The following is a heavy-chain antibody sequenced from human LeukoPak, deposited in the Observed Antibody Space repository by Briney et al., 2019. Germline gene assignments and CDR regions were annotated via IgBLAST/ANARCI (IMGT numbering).Heavy chain of an antibody. Sequence: SETLSLTCTVSGGSISSGSYYWSWIRQPAGKGLEWIGRIYTSGSTNYNPSLKSRVTISVDTSKNQFSLKLSSVTAADTAVYYCARGLGTLPPGGYWGQGTLVTVSS. J-gene: IGHJ4*02. CDR3: ARGLGTLPPGGY. CDR1: GGSISSGSYY. V-gene: IGHV4-61*02. CDR2: IYTSGST. D-gene: IGHD1-14*01.